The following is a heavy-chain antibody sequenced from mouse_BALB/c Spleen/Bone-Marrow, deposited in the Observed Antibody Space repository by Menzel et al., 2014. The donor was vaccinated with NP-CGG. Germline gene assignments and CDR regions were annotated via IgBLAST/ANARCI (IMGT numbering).Heavy chain of an antibody. CDR3: ARLEGNYGSTFAY. D-gene: IGHD1-1*01. CDR1: GYSFTSYW. V-gene: IGHV1-61*01. CDR2: IHPSDTET. Sequence: QVQLKQSGAELVRPGASVKLSCKASGYSFTSYWMNWVKQRPGQGLEWIGMIHPSDTETRLNQRFKDKATLTVDKSSSTAYMQLSSPTSEDPAVYYCARLEGNYGSTFAYWGQGTLVTVSA. J-gene: IGHJ3*01.